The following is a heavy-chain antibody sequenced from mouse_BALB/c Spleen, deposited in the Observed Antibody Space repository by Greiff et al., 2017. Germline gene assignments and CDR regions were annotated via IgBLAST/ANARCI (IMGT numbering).Heavy chain of an antibody. CDR2: ISYDGSN. CDR3: ARVENYDYDGTFAY. CDR1: GYSITSGYY. Sequence: EVKLQESGPGLVKPSQSLSLTCSVTGYSITSGYYWNWIRQFPGNKLEWMGYISYDGSNNYNPSLKNRISITRDTSKNQFFLKLNSVTTEDTATYYCARVENYDYDGTFAYWGQGTLVTVSA. V-gene: IGHV3-6*02. J-gene: IGHJ3*01. D-gene: IGHD2-4*01.